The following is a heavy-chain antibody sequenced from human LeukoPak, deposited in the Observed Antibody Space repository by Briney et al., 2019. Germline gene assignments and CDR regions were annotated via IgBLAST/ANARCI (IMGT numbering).Heavy chain of an antibody. CDR3: ARGPYDYVWGSYRLSYFDY. D-gene: IGHD3-16*02. J-gene: IGHJ4*02. Sequence: SETLSLTCAVYGGSFIGYYWSWIRQPPGKGLEWIGEINHSGSTNYNPSLKSRVTISVDTSKNQFSLKLSSVTAADTAVYYCARGPYDYVWGSYRLSYFDYWGQGTLVTVSS. CDR2: INHSGST. V-gene: IGHV4-34*01. CDR1: GGSFIGYY.